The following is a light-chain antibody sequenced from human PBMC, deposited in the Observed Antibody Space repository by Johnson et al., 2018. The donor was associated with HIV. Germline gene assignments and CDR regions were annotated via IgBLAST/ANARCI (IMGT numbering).Light chain of an antibody. CDR3: GTWDSSLNV. CDR2: DNN. CDR1: RSNIGNNY. Sequence: QSVLTQPPSVSAAPGQKVTISCSGSRSNIGNNYVSWYQQIPGTAPKLLIYDNNKRPSGIPDRFSGSKSGTSATLGITGLQTGDEADYYCGTWDSSLNVSGTGTKVTVL. J-gene: IGLJ1*01. V-gene: IGLV1-51*01.